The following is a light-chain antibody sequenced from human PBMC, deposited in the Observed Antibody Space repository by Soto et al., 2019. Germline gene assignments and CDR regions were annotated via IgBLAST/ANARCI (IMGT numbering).Light chain of an antibody. CDR2: DNN. V-gene: IGLV1-51*01. J-gene: IGLJ2*01. Sequence: QSVLTQPPSVSAAPGQKVTISCSGSSSNIGNNYVSWYQQLPGTAPTLLIYDNNQRPSGIPDRFSGSKSGASATLGITGLQTGDEADYYCGSWDSSLTAVVFGGGTKVTVL. CDR1: SSNIGNNY. CDR3: GSWDSSLTAVV.